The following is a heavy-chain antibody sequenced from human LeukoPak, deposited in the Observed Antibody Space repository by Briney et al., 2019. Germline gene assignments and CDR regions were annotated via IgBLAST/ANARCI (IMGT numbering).Heavy chain of an antibody. CDR1: GFTFSSYG. Sequence: GGSLRLSCAASGFTFSSYGMHWVRQAPGKGLEWVAFIRYDGSNKYYADSVKGRFTISRDNSKNTLYLQMNSLRAEDTAVYYCARDQGIVVVPAATNWFDPWGQGTLVTVSS. CDR2: IRYDGSNK. V-gene: IGHV3-30*02. D-gene: IGHD2-2*01. J-gene: IGHJ5*02. CDR3: ARDQGIVVVPAATNWFDP.